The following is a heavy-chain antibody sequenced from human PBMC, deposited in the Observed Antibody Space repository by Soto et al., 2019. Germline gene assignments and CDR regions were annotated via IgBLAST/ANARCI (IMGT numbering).Heavy chain of an antibody. V-gene: IGHV3-48*01. CDR3: ARHPERIAQIGWFDP. Sequence: PGGSLRLSCAASGFTFSSYSMNWVRQAPGKGLEWVSYISSRNRTIYYADSVKGRFTISRDKAKNSLYLQKNSLRAEDMAVYYCARHPERIAQIGWFDPWGQGTLVTVSS. CDR2: ISSRNRTI. D-gene: IGHD6-13*01. CDR1: GFTFSSYS. J-gene: IGHJ5*02.